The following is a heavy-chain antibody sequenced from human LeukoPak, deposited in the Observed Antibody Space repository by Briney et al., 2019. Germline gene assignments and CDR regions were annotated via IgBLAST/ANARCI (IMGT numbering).Heavy chain of an antibody. V-gene: IGHV3-11*04. J-gene: IGHJ4*02. CDR1: GVTFSDYY. CDR2: ISSSGSTI. CDR3: ARNIVVVPAAPYFDY. D-gene: IGHD2-2*01. Sequence: GGSLRLSCAASGVTFSDYYMSWIRQAPGKGLEWVSYISSSGSTIYYADSVKGRFTISRDNAKNSLYLQMNSLRAEDTAVYYCARNIVVVPAAPYFDYWGQGTLVTGSS.